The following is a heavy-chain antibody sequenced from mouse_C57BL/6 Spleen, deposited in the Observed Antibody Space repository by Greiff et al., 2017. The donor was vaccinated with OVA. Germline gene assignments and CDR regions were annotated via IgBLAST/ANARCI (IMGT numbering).Heavy chain of an antibody. V-gene: IGHV1-82*01. CDR1: GYAFSSSW. CDR2: IYPGDGDT. Sequence: QVHVKQSGPELVKPGASVKISCKASGYAFSSSWMNWVKQRPGKGLEWIGRIYPGDGDTNYNGKFKGKATLTADKSSSTAYMQLSSLTSEDSAVYFCARMYDGYPIDYWGQGTTLTVSS. J-gene: IGHJ2*01. CDR3: ARMYDGYPIDY. D-gene: IGHD2-3*01.